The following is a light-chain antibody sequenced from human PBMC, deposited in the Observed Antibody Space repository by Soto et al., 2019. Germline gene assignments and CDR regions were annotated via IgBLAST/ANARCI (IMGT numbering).Light chain of an antibody. V-gene: IGKV1-39*01. CDR3: QQSNSIPYT. Sequence: DIQMTQSPSSLSASVGDRVAITCRAGQSISNFLNWYQQKPGTAPKLLIYAASRLQSDVPSRFSGSGSGTAFTLTINSLQPEDVATYYCQQSNSIPYTFGQETKLEI. CDR1: QSISNF. CDR2: AAS. J-gene: IGKJ2*01.